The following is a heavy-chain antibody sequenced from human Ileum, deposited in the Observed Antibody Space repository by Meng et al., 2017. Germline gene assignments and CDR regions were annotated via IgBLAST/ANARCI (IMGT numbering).Heavy chain of an antibody. J-gene: IGHJ2*01. CDR3: VRDGSSSSGGTL. CDR2: IYASVST. D-gene: IGHD2-2*01. CDR1: GGSISNYY. V-gene: IGHV4-4*07. Sequence: GQLQELGPGLVKPSETLSLTCQVSGGSISNYYWSWIRQPAGKGLEWIGRIYASVSTNYNPSLKTRITMSVDTSKSQFSLKLTSITAADTAVYYCVRDGSSSSGGTLWGRGTLVTVSS.